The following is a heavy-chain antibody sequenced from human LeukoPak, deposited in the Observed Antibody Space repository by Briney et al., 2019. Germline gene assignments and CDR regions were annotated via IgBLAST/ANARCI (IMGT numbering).Heavy chain of an antibody. J-gene: IGHJ6*03. CDR2: ISAYNGNT. Sequence: ASVKVSCKASGYTFTGYGISWVRQAPGQGLEWMGWISAYNGNTNYAQKLQGRVTMTTDTSTSTAYMELRSLRSDDTAVYYCARDLKRAEWFGESDYYMDVWGKGTTVTVSS. D-gene: IGHD3-10*01. CDR3: ARDLKRAEWFGESDYYMDV. CDR1: GYTFTGYG. V-gene: IGHV1-18*01.